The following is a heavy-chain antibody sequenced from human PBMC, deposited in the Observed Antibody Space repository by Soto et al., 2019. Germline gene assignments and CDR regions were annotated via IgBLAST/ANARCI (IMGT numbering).Heavy chain of an antibody. J-gene: IGHJ6*02. CDR3: AKSYLGELPDV. D-gene: IGHD1-26*01. CDR1: GFTFDDYT. Sequence: PVGSLRLSCAASGFTFDDYTMHWVRQAPGKGLEWVSLISWDGGSTYYADSVKGRFTISRDNSKNSLYLQMNSLRTEDTALYYCAKSYLGELPDVWGQGTTVTVSS. V-gene: IGHV3-43*01. CDR2: ISWDGGST.